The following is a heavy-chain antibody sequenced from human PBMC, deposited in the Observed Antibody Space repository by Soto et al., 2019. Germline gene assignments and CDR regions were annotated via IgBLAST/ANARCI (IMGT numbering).Heavy chain of an antibody. V-gene: IGHV1-69*01. Sequence: TVSRYVSVLVRSAPGKRLEWMGGIIPIFGTANYAQKFQGRVTITADESTSTAYMELSSLRSEDTAVYYCASGPTWYYYDSSGYYLPRYWGQGTLVTVSS. CDR3: ASGPTWYYYDSSGYYLPRY. J-gene: IGHJ4*02. D-gene: IGHD3-22*01. CDR2: IIPIFGTA. CDR1: TVSRYV.